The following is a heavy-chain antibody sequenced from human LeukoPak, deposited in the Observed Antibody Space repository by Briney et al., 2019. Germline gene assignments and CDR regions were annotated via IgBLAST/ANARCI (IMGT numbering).Heavy chain of an antibody. V-gene: IGHV1-2*02. D-gene: IGHD4-11*01. J-gene: IGHJ4*02. CDR2: INPKTGDT. CDR3: ARDLTANIDSSY. Sequence: GASVKVSCKASGYIFTDNYMHWVRQTPGQGLEWIAWINPKTGDTAYAQRFQGRIIVTSDTSINTAYMDLSSLTSDDTAAFYCARDLTANIDSSYWGQGTVVTVSS. CDR1: GYIFTDNY.